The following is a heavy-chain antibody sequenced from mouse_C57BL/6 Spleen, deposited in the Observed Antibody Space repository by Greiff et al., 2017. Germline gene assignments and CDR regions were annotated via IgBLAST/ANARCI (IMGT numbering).Heavy chain of an antibody. CDR1: GFTFSDYY. J-gene: IGHJ3*01. Sequence: EVQLVESEGGLVQPGSSMKLSCTASGFTFSDYYMAWVRQVPEKGLEWVANINYDGSSTYYLDSLKSRFIISRDNAKNILYLQMSSLKSEDTATYYCARGYSNYAYWGQGTLVTVSS. V-gene: IGHV5-16*01. D-gene: IGHD2-5*01. CDR3: ARGYSNYAY. CDR2: INYDGSST.